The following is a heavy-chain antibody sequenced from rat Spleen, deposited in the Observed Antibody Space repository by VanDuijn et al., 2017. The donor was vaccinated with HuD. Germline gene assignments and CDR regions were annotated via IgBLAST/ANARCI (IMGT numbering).Heavy chain of an antibody. CDR3: ATSQLGPGY. CDR1: GYSITRNY. Sequence: EVQLQESGPGLVKPSQSLSLTCSVTGYSITRNYWGWIRKFPGNKMEWIGHISYSGSTSYNPSLKSRISITRNTSKNQFFLQLNSVTTEDTATYYCATSQLGPGYWGQGVMVTVSS. V-gene: IGHV3-1*01. CDR2: ISYSGST. J-gene: IGHJ2*01. D-gene: IGHD5-1*01.